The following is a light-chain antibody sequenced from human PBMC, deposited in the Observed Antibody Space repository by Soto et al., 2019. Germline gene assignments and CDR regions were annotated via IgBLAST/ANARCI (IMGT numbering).Light chain of an antibody. V-gene: IGKV3-15*01. CDR1: QSVSSN. CDR3: QQYDKWPTYP. CDR2: GAS. Sequence: EIVMTQSPATLSVSPGERATLSCRASQSVSSNLAWYQQKAGQAPRLLIYGASTRAAGVPARFSGSGSGTEFTLTISSLQSEDFAVYYCQQYDKWPTYPFGGGTKVDIK. J-gene: IGKJ4*01.